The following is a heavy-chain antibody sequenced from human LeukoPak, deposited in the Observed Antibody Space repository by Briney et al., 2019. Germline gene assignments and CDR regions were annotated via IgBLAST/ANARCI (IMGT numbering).Heavy chain of an antibody. Sequence: EGSLRLSCVASGFTFSNYATSWVRQAPGKGLELVSGIYGSDDKTVYGDAVKGRFTISRDNSKNTLYLQMNSLRADDTAVYYCAKTQGYYDAWGQGALVTVSS. J-gene: IGHJ5*02. CDR2: IYGSDDKT. V-gene: IGHV3-23*01. CDR3: AKTQGYYDA. CDR1: GFTFSNYA. D-gene: IGHD2-15*01.